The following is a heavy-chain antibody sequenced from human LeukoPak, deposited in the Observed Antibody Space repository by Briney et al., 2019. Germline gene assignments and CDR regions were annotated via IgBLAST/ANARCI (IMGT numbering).Heavy chain of an antibody. J-gene: IGHJ4*02. V-gene: IGHV3-74*01. Sequence: GGSLRLSCAASGFTFSSYWMHWVRQAPGKGLVWVSRINSDGSSTSYADSVKGRFTISRDNAKNTLYLQMNSLRAEDTAVYHCARGERNPLSLFDYWGQGTLVTVSS. CDR3: ARGERNPLSLFDY. CDR1: GFTFSSYW. CDR2: INSDGSST. D-gene: IGHD1-1*01.